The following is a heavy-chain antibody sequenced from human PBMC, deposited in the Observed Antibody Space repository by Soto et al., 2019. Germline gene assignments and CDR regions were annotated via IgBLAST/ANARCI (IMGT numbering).Heavy chain of an antibody. D-gene: IGHD6-13*01. Sequence: PGGSLRLSCAASGFTFSSYAMSWVRQAPGKGLEWVSAISGSGGSTYYADSVKGRFTISRDNSKNTLYLQMNSLRAEDTAVYYCAKGVDSSSWYSLGDDYWGQGTLVTVSS. CDR2: ISGSGGST. J-gene: IGHJ4*02. CDR1: GFTFSSYA. CDR3: AKGVDSSSWYSLGDDY. V-gene: IGHV3-23*01.